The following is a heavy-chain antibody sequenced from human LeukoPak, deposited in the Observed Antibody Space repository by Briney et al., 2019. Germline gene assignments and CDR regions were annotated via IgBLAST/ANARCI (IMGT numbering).Heavy chain of an antibody. Sequence: PGGSLRLSCAAPGFTFSSYSMNWVRQAPGKGLEWVSTISFNSNHIYYAESVKGRFTISRDNAKNSVYPQMNSLRAEDTAVYHCARDDGSSISYSYYGMDVWGQGTTVTVSS. CDR1: GFTFSSYS. CDR3: ARDDGSSISYSYYGMDV. V-gene: IGHV3-21*01. J-gene: IGHJ6*02. D-gene: IGHD6-13*01. CDR2: ISFNSNHI.